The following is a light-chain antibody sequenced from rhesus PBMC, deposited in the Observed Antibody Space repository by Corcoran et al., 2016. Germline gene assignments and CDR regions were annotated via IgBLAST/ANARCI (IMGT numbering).Light chain of an antibody. CDR3: LQSSSWPYS. Sequence: EIVMTQSPATLALSPGERATLSCRASQSVSMFLGWYQQKPGQAPRLLISGASSRATGIPDRFSCSGSGTEFTLNISSLEPEDVGVYFCLQSSSWPYSFGQGTKVEIK. CDR1: QSVSMF. J-gene: IGKJ2*01. V-gene: IGKV3-24*03. CDR2: GAS.